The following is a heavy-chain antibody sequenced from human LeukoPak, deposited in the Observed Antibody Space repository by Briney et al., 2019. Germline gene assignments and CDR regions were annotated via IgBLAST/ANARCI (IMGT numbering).Heavy chain of an antibody. D-gene: IGHD3-22*01. Sequence: GGSLRLSCAASGFTFSIYAMQWVRQAPGKGLVWLAILSYEGSNKYHADSVTSRFTISRDNSKNTLYLQMNSLRAEDTAVYYCARDTAYYYDSSGYNFDYWGQGTLVTVSS. CDR2: LSYEGSNK. V-gene: IGHV3-30*01. CDR3: ARDTAYYYDSSGYNFDY. J-gene: IGHJ4*02. CDR1: GFTFSIYA.